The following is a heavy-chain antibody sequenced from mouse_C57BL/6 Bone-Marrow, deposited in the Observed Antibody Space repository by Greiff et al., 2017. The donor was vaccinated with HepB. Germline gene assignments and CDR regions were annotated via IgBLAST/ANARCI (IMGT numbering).Heavy chain of an antibody. D-gene: IGHD2-4*01. CDR2: IDPNRGGT. Sequence: QVQLQQPGAELVKPGASVKLSCKASGYTFTSYWMHWVKQRPGRGLEWIGRIDPNRGGTKYNEKFKSKATLTVDKPSSTAYMQLSSLTSEDSAVYYCARGRLRRYYAMDYWGQGTSVTVSS. V-gene: IGHV1-72*01. CDR1: GYTFTSYW. J-gene: IGHJ4*01. CDR3: ARGRLRRYYAMDY.